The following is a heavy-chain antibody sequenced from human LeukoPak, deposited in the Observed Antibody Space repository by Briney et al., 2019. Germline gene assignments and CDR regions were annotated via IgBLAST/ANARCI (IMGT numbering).Heavy chain of an antibody. CDR2: INYRGNT. J-gene: IGHJ4*02. CDR3: ARYCKAGLKYHFHY. V-gene: IGHV4-59*01. CDR1: GGSISICY. Sequence: SETLSLTCTVSGGSISICYWSWIRQPPGKGLEWIGYINYRGNTDYNPSLKSRVTISVDTSKNQFSLQLSTVTAADTAVYYCARYCKAGLKYHFHYWGQGTLVTVSS. D-gene: IGHD2-2*01.